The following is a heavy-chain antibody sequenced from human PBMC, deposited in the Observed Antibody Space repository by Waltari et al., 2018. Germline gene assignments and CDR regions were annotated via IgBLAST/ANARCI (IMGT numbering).Heavy chain of an antibody. D-gene: IGHD3-10*01. V-gene: IGHV3-33*06. CDR2: IWYDGSNK. CDR1: GFTFSSYG. CDR3: AKDRITMVRGVIPDFGY. J-gene: IGHJ4*02. Sequence: QVQLVESGGGVVQPGRSLRLSCAASGFTFSSYGMLWVRQAPGKGLEWVAVIWYDGSNKYYADSVKGRFTISRDNSKNTLYLQMNSLRAEDTAVYYCAKDRITMVRGVIPDFGYWGQGTLVTVSS.